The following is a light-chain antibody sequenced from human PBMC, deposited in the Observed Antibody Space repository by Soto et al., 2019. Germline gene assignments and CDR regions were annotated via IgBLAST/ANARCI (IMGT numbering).Light chain of an antibody. J-gene: IGKJ3*01. V-gene: IGKV3-20*01. CDR2: DAS. CDR3: HQYGRSASSIT. CDR1: QSVRSGH. Sequence: ESVLTQSPGTLSLSPGDRATLSCRASQSVRSGHLALYQQKPGQAPRLVIYDASTRATGIPDRFSGGGSGTDFTLTISRVEPEDFAVYYCHQYGRSASSITFGPGTKVEIK.